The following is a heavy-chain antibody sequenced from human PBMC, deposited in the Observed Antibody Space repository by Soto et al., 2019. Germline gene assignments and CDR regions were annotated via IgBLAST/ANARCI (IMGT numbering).Heavy chain of an antibody. CDR3: ARQPDENTGDHYYGMDV. CDR2: IYYSGST. D-gene: IGHD2-8*02. CDR1: GGSIGGGDDY. Sequence: PSETLSLTCTVSGGSIGGGDDYWSWIRQPPGKGLEWIGYIYYSGSTYYNPSLKSRVTISVDTSKNQFSLKLSSVTAADTAVYYCARQPDENTGDHYYGMDVWGQGTTVTVSS. J-gene: IGHJ6*02. V-gene: IGHV4-30-4*01.